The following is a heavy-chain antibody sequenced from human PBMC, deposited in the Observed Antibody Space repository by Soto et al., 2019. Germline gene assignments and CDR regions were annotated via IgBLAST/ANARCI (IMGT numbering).Heavy chain of an antibody. CDR3: ARDPLWGTAMVLWYFDL. D-gene: IGHD5-18*01. CDR1: GFTFSSYA. CDR2: ISYDGSNK. V-gene: IGHV3-30-3*01. Sequence: GGSLRLSCAASGFTFSSYAIHWVRQAPGKGLEWVALISYDGSNKYYADSVKGRFTISRDNSKNTLYLQMNSLRAEDTTVYYCARDPLWGTAMVLWYFDLWGRGTLVPVSS. J-gene: IGHJ2*01.